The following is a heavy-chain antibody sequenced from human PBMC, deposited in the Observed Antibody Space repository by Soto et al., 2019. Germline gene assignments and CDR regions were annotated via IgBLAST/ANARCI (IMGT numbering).Heavy chain of an antibody. CDR2: INHSGST. D-gene: IGHD3-22*01. Sequence: SETLSLTCAVYGGSFSGYYWSWIRQPPGKGLEWIGEINHSGSTNYNPSLKSRVTISVDTSKNQFSLKLSSVTAADTAVYYCARERRYYYDSSGNWFDPWGQGTLVTVSS. CDR3: ARERRYYYDSSGNWFDP. J-gene: IGHJ5*02. CDR1: GGSFSGYY. V-gene: IGHV4-34*01.